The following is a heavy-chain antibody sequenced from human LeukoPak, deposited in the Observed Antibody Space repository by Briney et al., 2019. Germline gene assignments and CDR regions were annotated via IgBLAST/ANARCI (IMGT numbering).Heavy chain of an antibody. CDR2: INPNSGGT. V-gene: IGHV1-2*02. CDR1: GYTFTGYY. Sequence: GASVKVSCKASGYTFTGYYMHWVRQAPGQGLEWMGWINPNSGGTNYAQKVQGRVTMTRDTSISTAYMELSRLRSDDTAAYYCAREAGPIAVAGDYWGQGPLVTVSS. J-gene: IGHJ4*02. D-gene: IGHD6-19*01. CDR3: AREAGPIAVAGDY.